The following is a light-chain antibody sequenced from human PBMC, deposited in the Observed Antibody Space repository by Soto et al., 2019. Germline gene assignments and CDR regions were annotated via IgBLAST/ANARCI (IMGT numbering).Light chain of an antibody. Sequence: IMQSPSTLSASVGDSVTITCRASQSISSWLVWYEEKPGKATKLLIYAASSVDGGVPSRFSGSGSGTEFTLTISCVQPDDVATYSCQQYNSYSYSFGQGTKV. V-gene: IGKV1-5*01. CDR2: AAS. CDR3: QQYNSYSYS. CDR1: QSISSW. J-gene: IGKJ2*03.